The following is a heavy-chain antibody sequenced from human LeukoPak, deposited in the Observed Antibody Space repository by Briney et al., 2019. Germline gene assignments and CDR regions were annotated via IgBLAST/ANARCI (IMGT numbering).Heavy chain of an antibody. D-gene: IGHD1-26*01. Sequence: SETLSLTCTVSGGSISSYYWSWIRQPPGKGLEWIGYIYYSGSTNYNPSLKSRVTISVDTSKNQFSLKLSSVTAADTAVYYCAGFHSGSHNWFDPWGQGTLVTVSS. CDR1: GGSISSYY. V-gene: IGHV4-59*01. CDR3: AGFHSGSHNWFDP. CDR2: IYYSGST. J-gene: IGHJ5*02.